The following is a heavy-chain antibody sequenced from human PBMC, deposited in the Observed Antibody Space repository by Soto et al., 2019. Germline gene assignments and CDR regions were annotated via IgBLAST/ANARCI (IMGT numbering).Heavy chain of an antibody. CDR1: GGSMIRYY. CDR2: IYYAGST. V-gene: IGHV4-59*08. CDR3: ERRIVATETFDY. Sequence: SETPSLTCTVSGGSMIRYYWSWIRQPPGRGLEWIGFIYYAGSTKYNPSLNSRVTISVDTSKNQFSLTVTSVTAADTAVYYCERRIVATETFDYWGQG. J-gene: IGHJ4*02. D-gene: IGHD5-12*01.